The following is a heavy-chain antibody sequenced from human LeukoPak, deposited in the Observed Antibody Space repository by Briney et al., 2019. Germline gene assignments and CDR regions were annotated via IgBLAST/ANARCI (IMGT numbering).Heavy chain of an antibody. CDR1: GIIFSNYR. Sequence: GGSLRLSCAASGIIFSNYRMHWVRQAPEKGLVWVSRINRDGSSTSYADSVKGRFTISRDNAKNTLYLRMNSLRAEDTAVYYCARGGGYSYGSFDYWGQGTLVTVSS. V-gene: IGHV3-74*01. CDR2: INRDGSST. D-gene: IGHD5-18*01. J-gene: IGHJ4*02. CDR3: ARGGGYSYGSFDY.